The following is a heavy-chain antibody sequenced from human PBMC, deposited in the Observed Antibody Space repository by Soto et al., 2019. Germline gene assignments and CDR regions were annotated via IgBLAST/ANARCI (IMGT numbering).Heavy chain of an antibody. D-gene: IGHD3-22*01. V-gene: IGHV3-23*01. CDR2: ISGSGSTI. CDR1: GFTFSSYA. J-gene: IGHJ4*02. Sequence: PGGSLRRSCAASGFTFSSYAVSWVRQAPGKGPEWISSISGSGSTIYYADSVKGRFTISRDNSKNTLYLQMSSLRAEDTAVYYCAKVFYYYDSSGYYYFDYWGQGTLVPVSS. CDR3: AKVFYYYDSSGYYYFDY.